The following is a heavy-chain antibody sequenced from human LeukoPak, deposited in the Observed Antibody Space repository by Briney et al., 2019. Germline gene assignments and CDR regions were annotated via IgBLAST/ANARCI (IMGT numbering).Heavy chain of an antibody. CDR3: ARRGSGSYYGAFDI. CDR2: IYYSGST. D-gene: IGHD1-26*01. V-gene: IGHV4-39*01. CDR1: GGSISSSSYY. J-gene: IGHJ3*02. Sequence: PSETLSLTCTVSGGSISSSSYYWGWIRQPPGKGLEWIGSIYYSGSTYYNPSLKSQVTISVDTSKNQFSLKLSSVTAADTAVYYCARRGSGSYYGAFDIWGQGTMVTVSS.